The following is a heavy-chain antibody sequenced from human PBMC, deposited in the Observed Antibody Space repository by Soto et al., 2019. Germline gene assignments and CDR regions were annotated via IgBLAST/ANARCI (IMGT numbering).Heavy chain of an antibody. V-gene: IGHV4-34*01. Sequence: SETLSLTCAVYGGSFSGYYWSWIRQPPGKGLEWIGEINHSGSTNYNPSLKRRVTISVDTSKNEFSLKLSSVTAADTAVHYCARGVLVVVPAVRALGSGSYRDYYYYYMDVWGKGTPLTLSS. CDR2: INHSGST. CDR1: GGSFSGYY. D-gene: IGHD2-2*01. CDR3: ARGVLVVVPAVRALGSGSYRDYYYYYMDV. J-gene: IGHJ6*03.